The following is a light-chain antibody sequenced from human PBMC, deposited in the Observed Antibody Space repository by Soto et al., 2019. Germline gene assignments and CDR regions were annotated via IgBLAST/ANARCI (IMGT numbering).Light chain of an antibody. CDR1: SSNIGSNT. Sequence: QSVLTQPPSASGTSGQRVTISCSGSSSNIGSNTVNWYQQLPGTAPKLLIYSNNQRPSGVPDRFSGSKSGTSASLAISGLQSEDEADYYCAAWDVSMNGFYVFGTGTKVTV. V-gene: IGLV1-44*01. J-gene: IGLJ1*01. CDR2: SNN. CDR3: AAWDVSMNGFYV.